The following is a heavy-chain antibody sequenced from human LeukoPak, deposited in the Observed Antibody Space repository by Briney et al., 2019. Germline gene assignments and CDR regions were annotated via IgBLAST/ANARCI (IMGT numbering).Heavy chain of an antibody. CDR2: ISSSGSTI. J-gene: IGHJ1*01. V-gene: IGHV3-11*01. CDR3: AREHYYGSGSYYPLQH. D-gene: IGHD3-10*01. CDR1: GFTFSDYY. Sequence: GGSLRLSCAASGFTFSDYYMSWIRQAPGKGLEWVSYISSSGSTIYYADSVKGRFTISRDNAKNSLYLQMNSLRAEDTAVYYCAREHYYGSGSYYPLQHWGQGTLVTVSS.